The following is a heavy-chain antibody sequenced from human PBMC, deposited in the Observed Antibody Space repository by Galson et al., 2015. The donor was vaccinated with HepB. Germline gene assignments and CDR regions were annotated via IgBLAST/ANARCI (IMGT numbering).Heavy chain of an antibody. D-gene: IGHD3-10*01. Sequence: SLRLSCAASGFTFSSFSLNWVRQAPGKGLEWVSFISNNGSYIFYSDSVQGRFTISRDNAKNSLYLQMNSLRAEDTAVYYCARDGSALLWFGELLLRPYFDYWGQGSLITVSS. CDR3: ARDGSALLWFGELLLRPYFDY. J-gene: IGHJ4*02. CDR2: ISNNGSYI. CDR1: GFTFSSFS. V-gene: IGHV3-21*01.